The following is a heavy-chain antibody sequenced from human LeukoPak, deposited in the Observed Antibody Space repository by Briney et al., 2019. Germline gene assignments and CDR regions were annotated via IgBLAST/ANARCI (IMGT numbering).Heavy chain of an antibody. D-gene: IGHD3-3*01. CDR3: AVSNFGVLRPDNWFDP. V-gene: IGHV4-34*01. Sequence: SETLSLTCAVYGGSFSGYYWSWIRQPPGKGLEWIGEINQSGSTNYNPSLKSRVTISVDTSKNQFSLKLSSVTAADTAVYYCAVSNFGVLRPDNWFDPWGQGTLVTVSS. CDR1: GGSFSGYY. J-gene: IGHJ5*02. CDR2: INQSGST.